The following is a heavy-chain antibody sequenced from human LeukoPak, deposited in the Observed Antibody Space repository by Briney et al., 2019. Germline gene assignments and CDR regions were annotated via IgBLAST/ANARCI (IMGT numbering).Heavy chain of an antibody. CDR2: INHSGST. Sequence: PSETLSLTCAVYGGSFSGYYWSWIRQPPGKGLEWIGEINHSGSTNYNPSLKSRVTISVDTSKNQFSLKLSSVTAADTAVYYCAREGNYYDSSGYYYGFDYWGQGTLVTDSS. CDR3: AREGNYYDSSGYYYGFDY. J-gene: IGHJ4*02. CDR1: GGSFSGYY. D-gene: IGHD3-22*01. V-gene: IGHV4-34*01.